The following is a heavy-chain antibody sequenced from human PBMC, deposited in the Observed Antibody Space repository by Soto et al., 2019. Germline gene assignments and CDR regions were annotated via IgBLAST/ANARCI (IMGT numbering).Heavy chain of an antibody. Sequence: QLQLQESGPGLVKPSETLSLTCTVSGGSISSSSYYWGWIRQPPGKGLEWIGSIYYSGSTYYNLSLKSRVTISVDTSKNQCSLRLSSVTAADTAVYYCASGWRSSFDYWGQGTLVTVSS. D-gene: IGHD6-19*01. J-gene: IGHJ4*02. CDR1: GGSISSSSYY. CDR3: ASGWRSSFDY. V-gene: IGHV4-39*01. CDR2: IYYSGST.